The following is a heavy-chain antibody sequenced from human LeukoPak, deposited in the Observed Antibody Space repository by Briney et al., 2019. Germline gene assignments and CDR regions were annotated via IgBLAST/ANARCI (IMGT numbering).Heavy chain of an antibody. CDR1: GFTFSSYA. CDR3: AKYHFADYGDYVGFFGY. Sequence: GGSLRLSCAASGFTFSSYAMSWVRQAPGKGLEWVSAISGSGGSTYYADSVKGRFTISRDNSKNTLYLQMNSLRAEDTAVYYCAKYHFADYGDYVGFFGYWGQGTLVTVSS. CDR2: ISGSGGST. D-gene: IGHD4-17*01. J-gene: IGHJ4*02. V-gene: IGHV3-23*01.